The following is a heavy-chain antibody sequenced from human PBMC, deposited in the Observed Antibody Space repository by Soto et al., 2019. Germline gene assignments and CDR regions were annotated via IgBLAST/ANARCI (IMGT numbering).Heavy chain of an antibody. J-gene: IGHJ4*02. Sequence: GAALKISCEGSGYSFTSYWSGWVRQMPGKGLEWMGIIYPGDSDTRYSPSFQGQVTISADKSISTAYLQWSSLKASDTAMYYCARESVEKSSDYWGQGTLVTVSS. CDR1: GYSFTSYW. D-gene: IGHD3-3*01. V-gene: IGHV5-51*01. CDR2: IYPGDSDT. CDR3: ARESVEKSSDY.